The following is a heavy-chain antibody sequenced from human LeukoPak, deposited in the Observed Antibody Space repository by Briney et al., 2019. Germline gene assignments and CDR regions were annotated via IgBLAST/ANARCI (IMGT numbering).Heavy chain of an antibody. Sequence: GGSLRLSCAASGFTFSSYAMSWVRQAPGKGLEWVSIIHSGGNTYYADSVKGRFTVSRDNSNNTLFLQMNSLRAEDTAVYYCARTTYYYDSGSYYVIDYWGQGTLVTVSS. V-gene: IGHV3-53*01. CDR1: GFTFSSYA. CDR3: ARTTYYYDSGSYYVIDY. CDR2: IHSGGNT. D-gene: IGHD3-10*01. J-gene: IGHJ4*02.